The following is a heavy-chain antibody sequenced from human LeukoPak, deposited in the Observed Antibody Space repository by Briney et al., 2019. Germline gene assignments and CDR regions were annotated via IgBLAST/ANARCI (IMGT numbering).Heavy chain of an antibody. D-gene: IGHD6-6*01. Sequence: PSETLSLTCAVYGGSFSGYYWSWIRQPPGKGLEWIGEINHSGSTNYNPSLKSRVTISVDTSKNQFSLKLSSVTAADTAVYYCARLGEQLVPGYWGQGTLVTVSS. CDR3: ARLGEQLVPGY. J-gene: IGHJ4*02. V-gene: IGHV4-34*01. CDR1: GGSFSGYY. CDR2: INHSGST.